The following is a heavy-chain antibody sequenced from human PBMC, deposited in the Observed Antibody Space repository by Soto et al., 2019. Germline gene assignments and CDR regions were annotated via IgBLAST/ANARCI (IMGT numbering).Heavy chain of an antibody. V-gene: IGHV3-30-3*01. J-gene: IGHJ6*02. CDR3: ARDRHDYGGNSTPLYYYYYYGMDV. D-gene: IGHD4-17*01. Sequence: GGSLRLSCAASGFTFSSYAMHWVRQAPGKGLEWVAVISYDGSNKYYADSVKGRFTISRDNSKNTLYLQMNSLRAEDTAVYYCARDRHDYGGNSTPLYYYYYYGMDVWGQGTTVTVSS. CDR1: GFTFSSYA. CDR2: ISYDGSNK.